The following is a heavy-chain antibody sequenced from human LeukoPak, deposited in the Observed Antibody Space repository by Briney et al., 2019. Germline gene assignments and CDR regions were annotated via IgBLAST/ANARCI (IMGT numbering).Heavy chain of an antibody. CDR3: ARDVPGYSSYFDS. J-gene: IGHJ4*02. V-gene: IGHV1-2*02. CDR1: GYTFTGYH. CDR2: INPDSGGT. Sequence: ASVKVSCKASGYTFTGYHVHWMRQAPGQGLEWMGWINPDSGGTNCAQNFQGRVTLTRDTSSSTAYMELSGLRSDDTALYYCARDVPGYSSYFDSWGQGTLVTVSS. D-gene: IGHD6-19*01.